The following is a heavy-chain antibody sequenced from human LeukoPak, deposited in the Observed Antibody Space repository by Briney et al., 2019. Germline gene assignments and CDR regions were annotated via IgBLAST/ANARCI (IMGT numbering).Heavy chain of an antibody. CDR3: ARAGSSGYYYYYYMDV. V-gene: IGHV4-59*01. J-gene: IGHJ6*03. Sequence: PWETLSLTCTVSGGSISSYYWSWIRQPPGKGLEWIGYIYYSGSTNYNPSLKSRVTISVDTSKNQFSLKLSSVTAADTAVYYCARAGSSGYYYYYYMDVWGKGTTVTVSS. CDR2: IYYSGST. D-gene: IGHD3-22*01. CDR1: GGSISSYY.